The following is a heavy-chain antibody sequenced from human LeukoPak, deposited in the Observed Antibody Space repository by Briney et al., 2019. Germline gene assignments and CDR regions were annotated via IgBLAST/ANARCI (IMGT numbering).Heavy chain of an antibody. D-gene: IGHD5-18*01. Sequence: PGGSLRLSCAASGFTFNSYEMNWVRQAPGKGLEWVSYITSSTYTYYTDSVKGRFTNSRDNAKNSTYLQMNSLRVEDAGVYSCDRITGSYVFDHWGQGTLVTVSS. CDR1: GFTFNSYE. CDR3: DRITGSYVFDH. J-gene: IGHJ4*02. V-gene: IGHV3-48*03. CDR2: ITSSTYT.